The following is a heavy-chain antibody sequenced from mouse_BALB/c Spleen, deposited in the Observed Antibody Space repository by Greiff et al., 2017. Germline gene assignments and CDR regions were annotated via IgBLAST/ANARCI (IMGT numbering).Heavy chain of an antibody. V-gene: IGHV1-9*01. CDR3: ARVGWVRRRGYAMDY. CDR2: ILPGSGST. D-gene: IGHD2-2*01. J-gene: IGHJ4*01. Sequence: VHLVESGAELMKPGASVKISCKATGYTFSSYWIEWVKQRPGHGLEWIGEILPGSGSTNYNEKFKGKATFTADTSSNTAYMQLSSLTSEDSAVYYCARVGWVRRRGYAMDYWGQGTSVTVSS. CDR1: GYTFSSYW.